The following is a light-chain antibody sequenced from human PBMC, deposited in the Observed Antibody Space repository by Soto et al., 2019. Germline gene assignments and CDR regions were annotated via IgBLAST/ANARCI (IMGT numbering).Light chain of an antibody. CDR3: QQYAGSPLT. CDR2: GAS. V-gene: IGKV3-20*01. J-gene: IGKJ4*01. CDR1: QSVTAF. Sequence: EVVLTLSPGTLSLSLGEKATLSCRASQSVTAFLAWYQQKPGQAPRLLIYGASGRATGIPDRFSGSGSGTDFTLTISKLEPDDFAVYYCQQYAGSPLTFGGGTKVEFK.